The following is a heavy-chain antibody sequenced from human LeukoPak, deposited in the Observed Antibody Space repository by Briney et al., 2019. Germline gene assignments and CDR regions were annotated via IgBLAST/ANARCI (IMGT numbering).Heavy chain of an antibody. D-gene: IGHD2-15*01. CDR2: IRSKANSYAT. J-gene: IGHJ6*03. V-gene: IGHV3-73*01. Sequence: GGSLRLSCAASGFTFSGSAMHWVRQASGKGLEWVGRIRSKANSYATAYAASVKGRFTISRDDSKNTAYLRMNSLKTEDTAVYYCTSNGYCSGGSCYQDYYYMDVWGKGTTVTVSS. CDR3: TSNGYCSGGSCYQDYYYMDV. CDR1: GFTFSGSA.